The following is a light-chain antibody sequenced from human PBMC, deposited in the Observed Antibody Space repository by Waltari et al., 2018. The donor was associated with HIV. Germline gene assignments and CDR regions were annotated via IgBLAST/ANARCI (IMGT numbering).Light chain of an antibody. CDR3: CSYAGTSTYV. V-gene: IGLV2-23*02. CDR2: AVT. J-gene: IGLJ1*01. Sequence: HSALTQPASVSGAPGQSNTIPCTGTSSDVASYNLISWYQHHPGKAPKVMIYAVTKRPSGVSDRFSGSKSGNTASLTISGLQAEDEADYYCCSYAGTSTYVFGTGTKVTVL. CDR1: SSDVASYNL.